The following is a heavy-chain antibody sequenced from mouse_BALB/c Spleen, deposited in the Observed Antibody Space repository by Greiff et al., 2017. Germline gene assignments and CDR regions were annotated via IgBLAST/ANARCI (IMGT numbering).Heavy chain of an antibody. Sequence: VQLQQSGAELVKPGASVKLSCKASGYTFTSYYMYWVKQRPGQGLEWIGGINPSNGGTNFNEKFKSKATLTVDKSSSTAYMQLSSLTSEDSAVYYCTRSGYCGGFAYWGQGTRVTVSA. D-gene: IGHD2-3*01. CDR3: TRSGYCGGFAY. CDR2: INPSNGGT. J-gene: IGHJ3*01. CDR1: GYTFTSYY. V-gene: IGHV1S81*02.